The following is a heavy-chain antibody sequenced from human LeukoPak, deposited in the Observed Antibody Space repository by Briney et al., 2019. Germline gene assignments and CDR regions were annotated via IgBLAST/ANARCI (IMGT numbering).Heavy chain of an antibody. CDR2: ISAYNGNT. J-gene: IGHJ3*02. Sequence: ASVKVSCKASGYTFTSYGISWVRRAPGQGLEWMGWISAYNGNTNYAQKLQGRVTMTTDTSTSTAYMELRSLRSDDTAVYYCARRGYSGIYSDALDIWGQGTMVTVSS. D-gene: IGHD1-26*01. CDR1: GYTFTSYG. CDR3: ARRGYSGIYSDALDI. V-gene: IGHV1-18*01.